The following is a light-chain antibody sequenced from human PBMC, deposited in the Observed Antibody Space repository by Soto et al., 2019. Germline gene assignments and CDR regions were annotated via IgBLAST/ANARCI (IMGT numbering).Light chain of an antibody. Sequence: DVVMTQTPLSSPVTLGQPASISCRSSQSLVYSDGNTYLSWLQQRPGQPPRLLIYQISHRFSGGPDRFSVRGAGTDFTQKISRLIRKDVGRYMCVQFSHFPRTFSHGTKGEIK. CDR1: QSLVYSDGNTY. J-gene: IGKJ1*01. CDR3: VQFSHFPRT. V-gene: IGKV2-24*01. CDR2: QIS.